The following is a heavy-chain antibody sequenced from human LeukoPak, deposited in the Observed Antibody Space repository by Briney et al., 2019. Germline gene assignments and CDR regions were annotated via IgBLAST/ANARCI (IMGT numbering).Heavy chain of an antibody. V-gene: IGHV4-38-2*01. D-gene: IGHD4-17*01. J-gene: IGHJ4*02. Sequence: SETLSLTCVVSGYSITAGYYWDWIRQSPGKGLEWLGSVHHSANTFPNPSLKSRLTISVDTSKNQFSLRLGSVTAADTAIYFCARRGIKSVTKRAYDSWGQGTLVTVSP. CDR3: ARRGIKSVTKRAYDS. CDR2: VHHSANT. CDR1: GYSITAGYY.